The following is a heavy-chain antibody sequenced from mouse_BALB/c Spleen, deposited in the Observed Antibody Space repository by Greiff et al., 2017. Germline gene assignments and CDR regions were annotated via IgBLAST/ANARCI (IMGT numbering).Heavy chain of an antibody. Sequence: EVQLVESGGGLVKPGGSLKLSCAASGFTFSSYAMSWVRQSPEKRLEWVAEISSGGSYTYYPDTVTGRFTISRDNAKNTLYLEMSSLRSEDTAMYYCARVRTTVGGYFDVWGAGTTVTVSS. CDR2: ISSGGSYT. D-gene: IGHD1-1*01. J-gene: IGHJ1*01. V-gene: IGHV5-9-4*01. CDR3: ARVRTTVGGYFDV. CDR1: GFTFSSYA.